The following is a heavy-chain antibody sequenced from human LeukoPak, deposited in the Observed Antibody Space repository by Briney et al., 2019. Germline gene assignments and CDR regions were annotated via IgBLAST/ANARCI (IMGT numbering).Heavy chain of an antibody. J-gene: IGHJ3*02. Sequence: SETLSLTCIVSGGSFSSSYWSWIRQPPGKGLEWIAYIYSNGNTKSNPSLERRGTIAVDTSQSQFSLKLSSVTAADTAVYYCARGLVGLTPHAGVFQIWGQGTKVTVSS. CDR3: ARGLVGLTPHAGVFQI. D-gene: IGHD1-26*01. CDR1: GGSFSSSY. CDR2: IYSNGNT. V-gene: IGHV4-59*01.